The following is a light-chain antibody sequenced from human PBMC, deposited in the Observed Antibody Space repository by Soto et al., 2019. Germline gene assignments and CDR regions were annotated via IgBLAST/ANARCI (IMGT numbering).Light chain of an antibody. V-gene: IGLV2-23*02. Sequence: QSALTQPASVSGSPGQSITISCTGTSSDVGSHNFVSWYQQHPGKAPKLMIYGVRERPSGVSSLFSGSKSGNTASLTISGLQAEDEAHYFCCLDAGSLTWVFGGEPQLTVL. J-gene: IGLJ3*02. CDR2: GVR. CDR3: CLDAGSLTWV. CDR1: SSDVGSHNF.